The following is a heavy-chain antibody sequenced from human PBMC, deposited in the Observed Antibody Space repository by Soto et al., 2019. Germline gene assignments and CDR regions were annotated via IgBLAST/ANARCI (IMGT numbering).Heavy chain of an antibody. V-gene: IGHV1-46*03. CDR3: ARGGTVVAAVDAFDI. Sequence: ASVKVSCKASGYTFTKFYLHWVRQAPGQGLEWMGIINPSGGSTSYAQKFQGRVTMTRDTSTSTVYMELSSLRSEDTAVYYCARGGTVVAAVDAFDIWGQGTMVTVSS. CDR2: INPSGGST. J-gene: IGHJ3*02. D-gene: IGHD2-15*01. CDR1: GYTFTKFY.